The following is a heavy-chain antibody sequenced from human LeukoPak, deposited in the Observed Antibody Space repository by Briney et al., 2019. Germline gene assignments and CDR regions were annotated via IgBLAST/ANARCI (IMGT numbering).Heavy chain of an antibody. CDR3: AKDPPGPLITIFGVVIID. J-gene: IGHJ4*02. D-gene: IGHD3-3*01. Sequence: PGGSLRLSCAASGFTFTDYFMNWTRQAPGKGLEWVSAISGSGGSTYYADSVKGRFTISRDNSKNTLYLQMNSLRAEDTAVYYCAKDPPGPLITIFGVVIIDWGQGTLVTVSS. V-gene: IGHV3-23*01. CDR1: GFTFTDYF. CDR2: ISGSGGST.